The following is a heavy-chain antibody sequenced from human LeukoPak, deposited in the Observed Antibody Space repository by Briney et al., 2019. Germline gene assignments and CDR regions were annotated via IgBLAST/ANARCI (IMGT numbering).Heavy chain of an antibody. Sequence: SETLSFTCTVSGGSISSHYWSWIRQPPGKGLEWIGYIYYSGSTNYNPSLKSRVTISVDTSKNQFSLKLSSVTAADTAVYYCARVRNWFDPWGQGTLVTVSS. CDR1: GGSISSHY. CDR2: IYYSGST. V-gene: IGHV4-59*11. J-gene: IGHJ5*02. CDR3: ARVRNWFDP.